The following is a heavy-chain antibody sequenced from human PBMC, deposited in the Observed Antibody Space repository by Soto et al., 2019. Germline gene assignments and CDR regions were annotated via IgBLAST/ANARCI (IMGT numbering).Heavy chain of an antibody. CDR1: GGTFSSYA. J-gene: IGHJ4*02. CDR2: IIPIFGTA. V-gene: IGHV1-69*13. CDR3: ARDLADCSSTSCDTFGY. D-gene: IGHD2-2*01. Sequence: ASVKVSCKASGGTFSSYAISWVRQAPGQGLEWMGGIIPIFGTANYAQKLQGRVTITADESTSTAYMELSSLRSEDTAVYYCARDLADCSSTSCDTFGYWGPGTLVTVSS.